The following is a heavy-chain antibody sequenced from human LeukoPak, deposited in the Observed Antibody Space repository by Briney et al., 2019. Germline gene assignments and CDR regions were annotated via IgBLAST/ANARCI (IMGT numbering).Heavy chain of an antibody. D-gene: IGHD1-1*01. Sequence: SETLSLTCSVSADSITMYYWTWIRQPPGKGLEWVGYVDHTGSTNFNPSLNGRVSISRDTTKNLFSLRLRSVTAADTAVYFCARGRVSSSTWYSTYYYYFYMDVWGKGTTVTVSS. V-gene: IGHV4-59*01. CDR1: ADSITMYY. J-gene: IGHJ6*03. CDR3: ARGRVSSSTWYSTYYYYFYMDV. CDR2: VDHTGST.